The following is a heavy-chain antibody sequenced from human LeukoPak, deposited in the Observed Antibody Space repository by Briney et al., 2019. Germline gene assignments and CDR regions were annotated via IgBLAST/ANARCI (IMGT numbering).Heavy chain of an antibody. V-gene: IGHV3-30-3*01. Sequence: PGRSLRLSCAASGFTFSSYAMHWVRQAPGKGLEWVAVISYDGSNKYYADSVKGRFTISRDNSKNTLYLQMNSLRAEDTAVYYCAREGYSSGHFDYWGQGPLVTVSS. J-gene: IGHJ4*02. CDR2: ISYDGSNK. CDR1: GFTFSSYA. D-gene: IGHD6-19*01. CDR3: AREGYSSGHFDY.